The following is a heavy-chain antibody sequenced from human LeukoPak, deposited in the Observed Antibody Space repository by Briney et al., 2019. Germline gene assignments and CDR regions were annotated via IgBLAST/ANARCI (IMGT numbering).Heavy chain of an antibody. CDR1: GVTVSSNY. CDR3: ARDRDGSCYFDY. V-gene: IGHV3-53*01. J-gene: IGHJ4*02. CDR2: IYSDGRT. Sequence: GGSLRLSCAASGVTVSSNYISWVRQAPGKGLEWVSVIYSDGRTYYTDSVKGRFTISRDNSKNTLYLQMNSLRAEDTAVYYCARDRDGSCYFDYWGQGTLVTVSS. D-gene: IGHD2-15*01.